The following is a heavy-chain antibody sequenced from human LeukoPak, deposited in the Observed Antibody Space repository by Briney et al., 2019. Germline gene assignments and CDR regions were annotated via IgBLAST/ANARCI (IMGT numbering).Heavy chain of an antibody. CDR2: ISSSGSNI. J-gene: IGHJ3*02. CDR3: ARDIKGQYQDAFDI. D-gene: IGHD2-2*01. V-gene: IGHV3-11*04. Sequence: TGGSLRLSCVASGFTFSDYYMSWIRQAPGKGLEWVSYISSSGSNIKYADSVKGRFTISRGNAKNSVYLQMNSLRAEDTAVYYCARDIKGQYQDAFDIWGQGTMVTVSS. CDR1: GFTFSDYY.